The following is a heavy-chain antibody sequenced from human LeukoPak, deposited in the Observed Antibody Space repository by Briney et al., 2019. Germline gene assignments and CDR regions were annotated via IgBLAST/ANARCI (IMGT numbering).Heavy chain of an antibody. D-gene: IGHD4-11*01. J-gene: IGHJ4*02. CDR1: GLTNDSSA. CDR2: ISGSGGST. Sequence: AGYVRLLVAACGLTNDSSAMRWVRHEPGKGLEWVSAISGSGGSTYYADSVKGRFTISRDNSKNTLYLQMNSLRAEDTAVYYCAKAESTTTAYFDYWGQGTLVTVSS. CDR3: AKAESTTTAYFDY. V-gene: IGHV3-23*01.